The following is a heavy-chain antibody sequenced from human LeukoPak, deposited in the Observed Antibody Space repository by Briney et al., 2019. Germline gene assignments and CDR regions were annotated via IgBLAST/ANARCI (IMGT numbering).Heavy chain of an antibody. Sequence: SGPTLVKPTQTLTLTCTFSGFSLSTSGVGVGWIRQPPGKALEWLALIYWDDDKRYSPSLKSRLTITKDTSKNQVVLTMTNMDPVDTATYYCAHKAAGGYSGYDVITPPDYWGQGTLVTVSS. J-gene: IGHJ4*02. D-gene: IGHD5-12*01. CDR3: AHKAAGGYSGYDVITPPDY. V-gene: IGHV2-5*02. CDR2: IYWDDDK. CDR1: GFSLSTSGVG.